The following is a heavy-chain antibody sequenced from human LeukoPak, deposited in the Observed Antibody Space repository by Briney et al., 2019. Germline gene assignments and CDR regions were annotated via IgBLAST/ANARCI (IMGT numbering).Heavy chain of an antibody. Sequence: NTSETLSLTCTVSGGSISSYYWSWIRQPPGKGLEWIGYIYYSGSTNYNPSLKSRVTISVGTSKNQFSLKLSFVTAADTAVYYCARDLGHSSGWYASDYWGQGTLVTVSS. CDR3: ARDLGHSSGWYASDY. D-gene: IGHD6-19*01. J-gene: IGHJ4*02. V-gene: IGHV4-59*01. CDR1: GGSISSYY. CDR2: IYYSGST.